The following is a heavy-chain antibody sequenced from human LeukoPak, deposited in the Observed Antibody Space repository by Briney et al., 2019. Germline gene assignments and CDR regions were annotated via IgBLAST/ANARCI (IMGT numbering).Heavy chain of an antibody. CDR1: GGSISSYY. Sequence: PSGTLSLTCTVSGGSISSYYWSWIRQPPGKGLEWIGQIYNSGGTHYNPSLKSRVIISIDTSKNQFSLKVSSVTAADTAVYYCVRDRSYYFDYWGQGTLVTVSS. V-gene: IGHV4-59*01. D-gene: IGHD6-6*01. CDR3: VRDRSYYFDY. J-gene: IGHJ4*02. CDR2: IYNSGGT.